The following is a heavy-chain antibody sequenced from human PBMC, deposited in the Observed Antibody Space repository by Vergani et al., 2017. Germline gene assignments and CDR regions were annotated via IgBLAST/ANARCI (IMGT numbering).Heavy chain of an antibody. V-gene: IGHV1-69*04. CDR1: GGTFSTYP. CDR2: IIPILGIA. CDR3: ARTTTGYSRGWYDY. D-gene: IGHD6-19*01. Sequence: QVQLVQSGAEVKKPGSSVKVSCKASGGTFSTYPISWVRQAPGQGLEWMGRIIPILGIANYAQKFQGRVTITADKSTSTAYMELSSLRSEDTAVYYCARTTTGYSRGWYDYWGQGTLVTVSS. J-gene: IGHJ4*02.